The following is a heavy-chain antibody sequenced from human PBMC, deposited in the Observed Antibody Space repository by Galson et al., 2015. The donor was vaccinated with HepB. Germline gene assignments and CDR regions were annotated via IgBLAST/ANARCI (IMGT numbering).Heavy chain of an antibody. CDR3: ARDRVYRGAFDY. Sequence: SLRLSCAASGFTFSSYSMNWVRQAPGKGLEWVSSISSSSSYIYYADSVKGRFTTSRDNAKNSLYLQMNSLRAEDTAVYYCARDRVYRGAFDYWGQGTLVTVSS. CDR2: ISSSSSYI. J-gene: IGHJ4*02. V-gene: IGHV3-21*01. CDR1: GFTFSSYS. D-gene: IGHD5/OR15-5a*01.